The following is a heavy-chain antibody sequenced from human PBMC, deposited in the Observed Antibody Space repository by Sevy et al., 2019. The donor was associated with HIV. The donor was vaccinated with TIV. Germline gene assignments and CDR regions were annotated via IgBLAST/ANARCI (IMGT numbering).Heavy chain of an antibody. J-gene: IGHJ4*02. Sequence: GGYLRLSCAASGFTFSSYAMHWVRQAPGKGLEWVAVISYDGSNKYYADSVKGRFTISRDNSKNTLYLQMNSLRAEDTAVYYCAREVGEYYDYVWVRYRSSHYFDYWGQGTLVTVSS. V-gene: IGHV3-30-3*01. CDR3: AREVGEYYDYVWVRYRSSHYFDY. CDR1: GFTFSSYA. CDR2: ISYDGSNK. D-gene: IGHD3-16*02.